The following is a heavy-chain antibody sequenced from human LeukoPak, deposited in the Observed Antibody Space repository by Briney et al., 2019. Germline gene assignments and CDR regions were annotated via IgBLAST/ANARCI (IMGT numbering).Heavy chain of an antibody. CDR2: IHHSGST. V-gene: IGHV4-38-2*02. CDR1: GYSINSGYY. D-gene: IGHD1-7*01. Sequence: SETLSLTCKVSGYSINSGYYWGWIRQPPGKGLEWIGSIHHSGSTYYNPSLKSRVTISVDTSKNQFSLKLSSVTAADTAVYYCARGVGNYLPYDWFDPWGQGTLVTVSS. CDR3: ARGVGNYLPYDWFDP. J-gene: IGHJ5*02.